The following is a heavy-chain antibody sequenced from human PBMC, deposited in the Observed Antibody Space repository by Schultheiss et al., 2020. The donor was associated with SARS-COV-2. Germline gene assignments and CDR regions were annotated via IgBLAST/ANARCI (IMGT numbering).Heavy chain of an antibody. CDR1: GFSVSSRY. Sequence: GGSLRLSCAASGFSVSSRYMTWVRQAPGKGLEWVSAISGSGGSTYYADSVKGRFSISRDNSKNTLYLQMNSLRAEDTAVYYCAKDPIQQLARIYFDSWGQGTLVTVSS. J-gene: IGHJ4*02. CDR2: ISGSGGST. CDR3: AKDPIQQLARIYFDS. D-gene: IGHD6-13*01. V-gene: IGHV3-23*01.